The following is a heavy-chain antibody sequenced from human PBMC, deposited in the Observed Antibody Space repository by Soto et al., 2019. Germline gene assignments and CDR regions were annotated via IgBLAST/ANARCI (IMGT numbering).Heavy chain of an antibody. CDR3: ARDGREASGMDV. CDR2: IYYRGST. V-gene: IGHV4-59*11. D-gene: IGHD1-26*01. Sequence: SETLSLTCTVSGGSISSHYWSWVRQAPGKGLEWMGHIYYRGSTSYTPSLRSRSTISVDTSNNQFSLKLNSVTTADTAVYYCARDGREASGMDVWGQGTKVTVSS. CDR1: GGSISSHY. J-gene: IGHJ6*02.